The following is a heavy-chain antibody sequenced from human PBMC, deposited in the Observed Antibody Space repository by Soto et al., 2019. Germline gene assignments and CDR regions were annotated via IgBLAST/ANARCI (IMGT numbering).Heavy chain of an antibody. D-gene: IGHD4-17*01. V-gene: IGHV3-20*04. J-gene: IGHJ4*02. Sequence: GGSLRLSCAASGFTFDDYGMSWVRQAPGKGLEWVCGINWNGGSAGYADSVRGRFTISRDNAKNSLYLQINSLRAEDTAFYYCATGGDYERFYFDYWGQGVLVTVSS. CDR1: GFTFDDYG. CDR3: ATGGDYERFYFDY. CDR2: INWNGGSA.